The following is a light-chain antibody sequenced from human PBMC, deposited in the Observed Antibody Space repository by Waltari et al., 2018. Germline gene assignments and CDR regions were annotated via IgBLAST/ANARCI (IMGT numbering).Light chain of an antibody. V-gene: IGKV3-20*01. CDR2: GTS. CDR1: QSVSSSY. Sequence: EIVLRQSPGTLSLSPGERATLSCRASQSVSSSYLAWYQQKPGQAPRLRICGTSNRLTGIPDRFSGSGSGTDFTLTISRLEPEDFAVYYCQRYGTSWTFGQGTKVEFK. CDR3: QRYGTSWT. J-gene: IGKJ1*01.